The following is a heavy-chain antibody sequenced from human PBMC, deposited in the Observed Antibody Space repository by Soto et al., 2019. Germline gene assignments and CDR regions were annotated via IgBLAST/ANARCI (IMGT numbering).Heavy chain of an antibody. Sequence: SETLSLTCTVSGGSISSYYWSWIRQPPGKGLEWIGYIYYSGSTNYNPSLKSRVTISVDTSKNQFSLKLSSVTAADTAVYYCARHSLLDHLYYFDYWGQRTLVTVSS. D-gene: IGHD3-10*01. CDR1: GGSISSYY. J-gene: IGHJ4*02. CDR2: IYYSGST. CDR3: ARHSLLDHLYYFDY. V-gene: IGHV4-59*08.